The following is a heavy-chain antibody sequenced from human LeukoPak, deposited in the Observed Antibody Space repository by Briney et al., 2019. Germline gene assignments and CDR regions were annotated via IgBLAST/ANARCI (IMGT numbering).Heavy chain of an antibody. J-gene: IGHJ6*03. CDR3: AKCRRVNYKLTTVTERTMSYYYMDV. CDR2: ISGSGDST. V-gene: IGHV3-23*01. CDR1: GSTFSSYA. D-gene: IGHD4-17*01. Sequence: GGSLRLSCAASGSTFSSYAMSWVRQAPGKGLEWVSVISGSGDSTYYADSVKGRFTISRDNSKNTLYLQMNSLRAEDTAVYYCAKCRRVNYKLTTVTERTMSYYYMDVWGKGTTVTVSS.